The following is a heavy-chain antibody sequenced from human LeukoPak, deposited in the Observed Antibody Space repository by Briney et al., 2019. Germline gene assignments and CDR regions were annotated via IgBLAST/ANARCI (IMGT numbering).Heavy chain of an antibody. D-gene: IGHD1-26*01. CDR1: GGSFSGYY. CDR3: ARHSARADAFDI. J-gene: IGHJ3*02. V-gene: IGHV4-34*01. CDR2: INHSGST. Sequence: SETLSLTCAVYGGSFSGYYWSWIRQPPGKGLEWIGEINHSGSTNYNPSLKSRVTISVDTSKNQFSLKLSSVTAADTAVYYCARHSARADAFDIWGQGTMVTVSS.